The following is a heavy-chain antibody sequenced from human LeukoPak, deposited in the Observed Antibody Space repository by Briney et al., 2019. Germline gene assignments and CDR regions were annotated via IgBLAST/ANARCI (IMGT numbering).Heavy chain of an antibody. Sequence: PGGSLRLSCAASGFTFSSYGMHWVRQAPGKGLEWVAVISYDGSNKYYADSVKGRFTISRDNSKNTLYLQMNSLRAEDTAVYYCAKEVPLYYEILTGSSNHFDYWGQGTLVTVSS. V-gene: IGHV3-30*18. J-gene: IGHJ4*02. CDR3: AKEVPLYYEILTGSSNHFDY. D-gene: IGHD3-9*01. CDR1: GFTFSSYG. CDR2: ISYDGSNK.